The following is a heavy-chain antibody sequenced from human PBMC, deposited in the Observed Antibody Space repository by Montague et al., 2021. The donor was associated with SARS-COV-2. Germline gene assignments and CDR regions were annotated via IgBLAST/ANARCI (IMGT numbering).Heavy chain of an antibody. V-gene: IGHV2-70*04. D-gene: IGHD3-9*01. CDR1: GFSLSTSGMR. Sequence: PALVKSTQTLTLTCTFSGFSLSTSGMRASWIRQPPGKALEWLARIDWXDDKFYSTSLKTRLTISKDTSKNQVVLTMTNMDPVDTAMYYCARSYYDILTAYYTPFDYWGQGTLVTASS. CDR3: ARSYYDILTAYYTPFDY. J-gene: IGHJ4*02. CDR2: IDWXDDK.